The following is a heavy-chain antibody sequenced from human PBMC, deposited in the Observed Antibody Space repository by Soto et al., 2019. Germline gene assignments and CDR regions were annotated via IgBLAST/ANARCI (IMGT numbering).Heavy chain of an antibody. Sequence: GGSLRLSCAASGFTFSSYSMNWVRQAPGKGLEWVSYISSSSSTIYYADSVKGRFTISRDNAKNSLYLQMNSLRAEDTAVYYCARDGPVLRFLEWLLSPFDYWGQGTLVTVS. CDR2: ISSSSSTI. J-gene: IGHJ4*02. V-gene: IGHV3-48*01. CDR3: ARDGPVLRFLEWLLSPFDY. CDR1: GFTFSSYS. D-gene: IGHD3-3*01.